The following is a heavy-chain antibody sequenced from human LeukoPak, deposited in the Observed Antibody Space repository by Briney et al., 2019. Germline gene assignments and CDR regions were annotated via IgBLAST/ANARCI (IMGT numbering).Heavy chain of an antibody. D-gene: IGHD3-3*01. J-gene: IGHJ4*02. CDR2: IKSKTDGGTT. CDR1: GFTFSNAW. V-gene: IGHV3-15*01. CDR3: TTHDFWSGYCDY. Sequence: GGSLRLSCAASGFTFSNAWMSWVRQAPGKGLEWVGRIKSKTDGGTTDYAAPVKGRFTISRDDSKNTLYLQMNSLKTEDTAAYYCTTHDFWSGYCDYWGQGTLVTVSS.